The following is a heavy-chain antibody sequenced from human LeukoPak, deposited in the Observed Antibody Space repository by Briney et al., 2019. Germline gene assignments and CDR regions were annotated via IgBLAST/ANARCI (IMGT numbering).Heavy chain of an antibody. CDR1: GYTFTSYD. CDR2: MNPNSGNI. CDR3: ATFMVRGVIKDY. J-gene: IGHJ4*02. Sequence: ASVKVSCKASGYTFTSYDINWVRQATGQGLEWMGWMNPNSGNIGYAQKFQGRVTMTRNTSISTAYMELSSLRSEDTAVYYCATFMVRGVIKDYWGQGALVTVSS. V-gene: IGHV1-8*01. D-gene: IGHD3-10*01.